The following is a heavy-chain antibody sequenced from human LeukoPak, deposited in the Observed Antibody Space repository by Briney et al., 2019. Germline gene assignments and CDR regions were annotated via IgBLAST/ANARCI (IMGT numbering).Heavy chain of an antibody. Sequence: PSETLSLTCTVSGDSISSYYWSWIRQPPGKGLEWIGYIYYSGSTNYNPPLKSRVTISVDTSKNQFSLKLSSVTAADTAVYYCARLYYDSSRYPNWFDPWGQGTLVTVSP. J-gene: IGHJ5*02. CDR3: ARLYYDSSRYPNWFDP. D-gene: IGHD3-22*01. V-gene: IGHV4-59*08. CDR1: GDSISSYY. CDR2: IYYSGST.